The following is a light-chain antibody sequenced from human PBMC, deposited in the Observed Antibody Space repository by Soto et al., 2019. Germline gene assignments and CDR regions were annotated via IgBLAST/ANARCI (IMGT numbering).Light chain of an antibody. CDR1: SSNIGAGYD. J-gene: IGLJ1*01. CDR2: GNS. Sequence: QSVLTQPPSVSGAPGQRVTISCTGSSSNIGAGYDVHWYQQLPGTAPKLLIYGNSNRPSGVPDRFSGSKPGTSASLAITGLQAEDEADYYCQSYDSSLISYVFGTGTKVTVL. V-gene: IGLV1-40*01. CDR3: QSYDSSLISYV.